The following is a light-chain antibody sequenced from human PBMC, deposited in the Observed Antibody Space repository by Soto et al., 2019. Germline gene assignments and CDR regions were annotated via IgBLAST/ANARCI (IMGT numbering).Light chain of an antibody. J-gene: IGKJ5*01. V-gene: IGKV3-11*01. Sequence: PGERATLSCRASPSVTNYLAWXQQXPXXXXXLXXXGAFNRAAGIPARFSGSGSGTDFTLTISSLEPEDFAVYYCQQRSDWLPITFGQGTRLEI. CDR2: GAF. CDR1: PSVTNY. CDR3: QQRSDWLPIT.